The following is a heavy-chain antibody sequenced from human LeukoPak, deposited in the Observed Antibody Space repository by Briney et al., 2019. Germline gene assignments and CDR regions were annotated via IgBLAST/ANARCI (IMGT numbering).Heavy chain of an antibody. CDR2: ISSSSSYI. Sequence: GGSLRLSCAASGFTFSSYSMNWVRQAPGKGLEWVSSISSSSSYIYYADSVKGRFTISRDNAKNSLHLQMNSLRAEDTAVYYCARAVVGSPHAFDIWGQGTMVTVSS. CDR3: ARAVVGSPHAFDI. CDR1: GFTFSSYS. V-gene: IGHV3-21*01. J-gene: IGHJ3*02. D-gene: IGHD1-26*01.